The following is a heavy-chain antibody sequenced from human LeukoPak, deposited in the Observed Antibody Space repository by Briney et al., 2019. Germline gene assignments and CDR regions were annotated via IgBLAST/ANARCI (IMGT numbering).Heavy chain of an antibody. CDR3: AGYGSGSYYNQPIRFDY. CDR2: IYYSGST. Sequence: RASETLSLTCSVSGGSISSSSYYWGWIRQPPGKGLEWIGSIYYSGSTYYNPSLKSRVTISVDTSKNQFSLKLSSVTAADTAVYYCAGYGSGSYYNQPIRFDYWGQGTLVTVSS. V-gene: IGHV4-39*01. CDR1: GGSISSSSYY. D-gene: IGHD3-10*01. J-gene: IGHJ4*02.